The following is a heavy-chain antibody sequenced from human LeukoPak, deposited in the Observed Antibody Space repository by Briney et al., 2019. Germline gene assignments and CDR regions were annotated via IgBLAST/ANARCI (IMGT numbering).Heavy chain of an antibody. D-gene: IGHD3-3*01. CDR2: ISSSGSTI. V-gene: IGHV3-48*03. CDR3: ARERNITIFGVVQDYYFDY. J-gene: IGHJ4*02. CDR1: GFTFSSYE. Sequence: PGGSLRLSCAASGFTFSSYEMNWVRQAPGKGLEWVSYISSSGSTIYYADSVKGRFTISRDNSKNTLYLQMNSLRAEDTAVYYCARERNITIFGVVQDYYFDYWGQGTLVTVSS.